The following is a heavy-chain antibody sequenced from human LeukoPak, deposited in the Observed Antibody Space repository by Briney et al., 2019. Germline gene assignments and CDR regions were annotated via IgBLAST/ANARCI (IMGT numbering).Heavy chain of an antibody. D-gene: IGHD6-13*01. J-gene: IGHJ4*02. CDR1: GYTFSTYW. V-gene: IGHV5-51*01. CDR2: IYPSDSDT. Sequence: GESLKISCKGSGYTFSTYWIGWVRQMPGKGLEWMGIIYPSDSDTRYSPSFQGQVTISADKSISTAYLQWSSLKASDTAMYYCARLLGKQQLVTHWGQGTLVTVSS. CDR3: ARLLGKQQLVTH.